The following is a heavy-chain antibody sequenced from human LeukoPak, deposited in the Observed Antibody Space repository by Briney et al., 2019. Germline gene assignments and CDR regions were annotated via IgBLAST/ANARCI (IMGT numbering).Heavy chain of an antibody. V-gene: IGHV3-74*01. CDR3: ARGRPHGNDY. D-gene: IGHD4-23*01. Sequence: GGSLRLSCAASGFTFSSYWMNWVRRAPGKGLVWVSRIASDGSSTTYADSVKGRFSISRDNAKNTLYLQMNSLRVEDTAVYYSARGRPHGNDYWGQGTLVTVSS. CDR1: GFTFSSYW. J-gene: IGHJ4*02. CDR2: IASDGSST.